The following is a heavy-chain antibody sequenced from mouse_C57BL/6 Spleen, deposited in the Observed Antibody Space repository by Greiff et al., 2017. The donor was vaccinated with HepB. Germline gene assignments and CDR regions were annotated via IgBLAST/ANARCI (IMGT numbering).Heavy chain of an antibody. CDR2: IYPRDGST. CDR3: ARSPYGYGFDY. CDR1: GYTFTSYD. V-gene: IGHV1-85*01. J-gene: IGHJ2*01. Sequence: QVQLQLSGPELVKPGASVKLSCKASGYTFTSYDINWVKQRPGQGLEWIGWIYPRDGSTKYNEKFKDKATLTVDKSSSTAYMQLSSLTSEDSAVYYCARSPYGYGFDYWGQGTTLTVSS. D-gene: IGHD2-2*01.